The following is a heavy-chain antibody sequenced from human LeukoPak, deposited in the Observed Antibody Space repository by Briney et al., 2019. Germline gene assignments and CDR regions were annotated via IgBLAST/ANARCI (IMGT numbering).Heavy chain of an antibody. V-gene: IGHV3-7*04. J-gene: IGHJ4*02. Sequence: GGSLRLSCADSGFTFSNFWMSWVRQAPGRGLDWVANIHPEGNEKYHVESVKGRFTISRDNAKKSLFLQMNGLRVEDTAVYYCARGDDFSGDHWGQGTLVTVSS. CDR1: GFTFSNFW. CDR2: IHPEGNEK. CDR3: ARGDDFSGDH. D-gene: IGHD1-1*01.